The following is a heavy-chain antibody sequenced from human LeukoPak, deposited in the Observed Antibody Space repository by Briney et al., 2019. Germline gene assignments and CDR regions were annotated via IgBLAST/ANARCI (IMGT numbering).Heavy chain of an antibody. CDR3: ARMLSDGDYDDY. J-gene: IGHJ4*02. Sequence: ASVTVSCKASGGTFSSYAISWVRQAPGQGLEWMGRIIPIFGIANYAQKFQGRVTITADKSTSTAYMELSSLRSEDTAVYYCARMLSDGDYDDYWGQGTLVTVSS. D-gene: IGHD4-17*01. CDR1: GGTFSSYA. CDR2: IIPIFGIA. V-gene: IGHV1-69*04.